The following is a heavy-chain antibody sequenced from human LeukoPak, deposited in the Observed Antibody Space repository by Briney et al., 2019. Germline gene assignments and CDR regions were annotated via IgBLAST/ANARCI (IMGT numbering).Heavy chain of an antibody. J-gene: IGHJ2*01. D-gene: IGHD3-22*01. CDR2: IYYTGST. V-gene: IGHV4-39*01. Sequence: SETLSLTCTVSGDSISRSGYYWGWIRQPPGKGLEWIGNIYYTGSTYYNSPLKSRITISVDTSKNQFSLTLSSVTAADTAVYYCARVPYYFEISGFSFDVWGRGTLVTVSS. CDR3: ARVPYYFEISGFSFDV. CDR1: GDSISRSGYY.